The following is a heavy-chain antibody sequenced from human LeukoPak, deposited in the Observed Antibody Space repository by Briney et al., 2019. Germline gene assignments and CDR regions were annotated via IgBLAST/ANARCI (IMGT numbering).Heavy chain of an antibody. Sequence: GGSLRLSCVASGFTFGKYWMSWVRQAPGKGLEWVANIKLDGSEKNYVDSVKGRFTISRDNTKNSLYLQMNSPRAEDTAVFYCARDQYDTWSRRGNFDSWGQGTLVIVSS. CDR1: GFTFGKYW. CDR2: IKLDGSEK. V-gene: IGHV3-7*03. D-gene: IGHD3-3*01. J-gene: IGHJ4*02. CDR3: ARDQYDTWSRRGNFDS.